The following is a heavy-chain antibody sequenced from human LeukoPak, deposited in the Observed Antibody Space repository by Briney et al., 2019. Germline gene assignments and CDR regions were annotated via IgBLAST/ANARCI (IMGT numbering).Heavy chain of an antibody. D-gene: IGHD2-15*01. CDR2: ISSTGGTA. CDR1: GFTFSSFG. CDR3: AKNGDRGAYCSGGSCYPYYYYHMDV. Sequence: GSLRLSCAASGFTFSSFGMSWVRQAPGKGLEWVSAISSTGGTAYYADSVKGRFTISRDNSKNTLYLQMNSLRAEDTAIYYCAKNGDRGAYCSGGSCYPYYYYHMDVWGKGTTVTISS. V-gene: IGHV3-23*01. J-gene: IGHJ6*03.